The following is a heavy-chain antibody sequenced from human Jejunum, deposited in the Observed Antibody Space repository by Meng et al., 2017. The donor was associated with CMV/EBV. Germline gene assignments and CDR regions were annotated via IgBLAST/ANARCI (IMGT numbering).Heavy chain of an antibody. D-gene: IGHD3-22*01. CDR3: ARDMYYVSSGFFGREDY. CDR2: IKNDGSEK. Sequence: FSSYEFNWVRQAPGKGLEWVANIKNDGSEKYYVNSVKGRFTISRDNAKNSLYLQMNSLRAEDTAVYYCARDMYYVSSGFFGREDYWGQGTLVTVSS. J-gene: IGHJ4*02. V-gene: IGHV3-7*01. CDR1: FSSYE.